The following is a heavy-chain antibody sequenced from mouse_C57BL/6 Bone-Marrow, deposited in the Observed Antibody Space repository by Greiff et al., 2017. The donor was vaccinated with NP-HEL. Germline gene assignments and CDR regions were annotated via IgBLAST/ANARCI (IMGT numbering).Heavy chain of an antibody. Sequence: EVKVVESGGGLVQPGGSLKLSCAASGFTFSDYYMYWVRQTPEKRLEWVAYISNGGGSTFYPDTVKGRFTISKDNAKNTLYLQMGRLKSEDTAMYYCARVYYGSSPAWFAYWGQGTLVTVSA. D-gene: IGHD1-1*01. J-gene: IGHJ3*01. V-gene: IGHV5-12*01. CDR2: ISNGGGST. CDR1: GFTFSDYY. CDR3: ARVYYGSSPAWFAY.